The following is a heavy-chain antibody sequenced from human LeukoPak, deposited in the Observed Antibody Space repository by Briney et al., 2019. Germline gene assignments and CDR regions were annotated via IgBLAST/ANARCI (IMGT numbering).Heavy chain of an antibody. CDR1: GGSISSSSYY. CDR3: ARDLGSSWSTYYYYGMDV. J-gene: IGHJ6*02. V-gene: IGHV4-39*07. Sequence: PSETLSLTCTVSGGSISSSSYYWGWIRQPPGKGLEWIGSIYYSGSTYYNPSLKSRVTISVDTSKNQFSLKLSSVTAADTAVYYCARDLGSSWSTYYYYGMDVWGQGTTVTVSS. D-gene: IGHD6-13*01. CDR2: IYYSGST.